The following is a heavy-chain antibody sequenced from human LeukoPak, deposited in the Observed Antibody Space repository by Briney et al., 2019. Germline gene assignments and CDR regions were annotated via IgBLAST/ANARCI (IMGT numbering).Heavy chain of an antibody. CDR3: AKDDLLAVAGTFDY. CDR1: GFPFSTYG. J-gene: IGHJ4*02. D-gene: IGHD6-19*01. V-gene: IGHV3-23*01. CDR2: ISPTGDIT. Sequence: PGGSLRLSCAASGFPFSTYGMNWVRQAPGKGLEWVSGISPTGDITYYADSVMGRFTISRDNPKSTVYLQMNSLRAEDTAVYYCAKDDLLAVAGTFDYWGQGTLVTVSS.